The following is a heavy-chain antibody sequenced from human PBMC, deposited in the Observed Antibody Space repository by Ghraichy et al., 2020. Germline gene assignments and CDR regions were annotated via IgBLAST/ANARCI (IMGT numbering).Heavy chain of an antibody. Sequence: GGSLRLSCVGSGFTFGSYNMNWVRQSPGKGLEWVAYITSSSRSIFYADSVKGRFTISRDNAQNSLSLQMNGLRDEDTAIYYCARASTVVRFYYYDGMDVWGQGTTVTVAS. CDR2: ITSSSRSI. V-gene: IGHV3-48*02. D-gene: IGHD4-23*01. J-gene: IGHJ6*02. CDR3: ARASTVVRFYYYDGMDV. CDR1: GFTFGSYN.